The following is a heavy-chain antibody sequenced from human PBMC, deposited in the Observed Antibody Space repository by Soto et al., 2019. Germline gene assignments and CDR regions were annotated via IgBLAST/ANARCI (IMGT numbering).Heavy chain of an antibody. CDR1: GGSISSGGYY. D-gene: IGHD3-22*01. V-gene: IGHV4-31*03. CDR3: ARGTYYYDSSGLPQNWFDP. CDR2: IYYSGST. J-gene: IGHJ5*02. Sequence: SETLSLTCTVSGGSISSGGYYWSWIRQHPGKGLEWIGYIYYSGSTYYNPSLKSRVTISVDTSKNQFSLKLSSVTAADTAVYYCARGTYYYDSSGLPQNWFDPWGQGTLVTVSS.